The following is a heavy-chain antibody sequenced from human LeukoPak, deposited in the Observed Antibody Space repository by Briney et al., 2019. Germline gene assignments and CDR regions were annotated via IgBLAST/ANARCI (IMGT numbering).Heavy chain of an antibody. Sequence: GASVKVSCKASGYTFTSYGISWVRQAPGQGLEWMGWISAYNGNTYYAQKLQGRVTMTTDTSTSTAYMELRGLRSDDTAVYYCAKDYERLVPAADFDYWGQGTLVTVSS. D-gene: IGHD2-2*01. CDR1: GYTFTSYG. J-gene: IGHJ4*02. V-gene: IGHV1-18*01. CDR3: AKDYERLVPAADFDY. CDR2: ISAYNGNT.